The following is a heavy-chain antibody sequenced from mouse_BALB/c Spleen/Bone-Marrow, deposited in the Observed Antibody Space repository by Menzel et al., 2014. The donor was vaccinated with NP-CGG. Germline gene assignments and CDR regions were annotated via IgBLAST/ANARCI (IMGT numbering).Heavy chain of an antibody. Sequence: QVHVKQSGPELVKPGALVKISCKASGYTFTSYDIDWVKQRPGQGLEWIGWIYPGDGSTKYNEKFKGKATLTADKSSSTAYMQLSSLTSENSAAYFCARSGDSSGYGFAYWGQGTLVTVSA. J-gene: IGHJ3*01. V-gene: IGHV1S56*01. CDR3: ARSGDSSGYGFAY. CDR1: GYTFTSYD. D-gene: IGHD3-2*01. CDR2: IYPGDGST.